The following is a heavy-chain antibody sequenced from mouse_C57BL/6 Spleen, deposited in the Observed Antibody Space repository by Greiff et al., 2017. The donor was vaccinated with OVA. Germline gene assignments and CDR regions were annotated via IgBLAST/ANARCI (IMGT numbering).Heavy chain of an antibody. CDR1: GFSLTSYG. Sequence: QVQLQQSGPGLVQPSQSLSITCTVSGFSLTSYGVHWVRQSPGKGLEWLGVIWRGGSTDYNAAFMSRLSITKDNSKSQVFFKMNSLQADDTAIYYCAKSFDGYLCWYFDVWGTGTTVTVSS. V-gene: IGHV2-5*01. J-gene: IGHJ1*03. D-gene: IGHD2-3*01. CDR3: AKSFDGYLCWYFDV. CDR2: IWRGGST.